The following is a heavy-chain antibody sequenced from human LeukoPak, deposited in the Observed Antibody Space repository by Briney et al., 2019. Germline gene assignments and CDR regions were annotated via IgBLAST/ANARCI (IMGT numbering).Heavy chain of an antibody. J-gene: IGHJ4*02. D-gene: IGHD5-18*01. CDR2: INPSGGST. CDR3: AREKFSGGYGNPFDY. V-gene: IGHV1-46*01. Sequence: GASVKVSCKASGYTFTSYYMHWVRQAPGQGLEWMGIINPSGGSTSYAQKFQGRVTMTRDTSTSTVYMELSSLRSEDTAVYYCAREKFSGGYGNPFDYWGQGTLVTVSS. CDR1: GYTFTSYY.